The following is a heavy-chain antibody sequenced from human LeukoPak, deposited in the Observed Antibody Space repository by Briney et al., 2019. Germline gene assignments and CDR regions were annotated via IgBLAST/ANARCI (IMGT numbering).Heavy chain of an antibody. CDR3: ARDDYVWGSYDAFDI. CDR2: IKQDGSEK. CDR1: GFTFSSYW. J-gene: IGHJ3*02. V-gene: IGHV3-7*01. Sequence: GGSLRLSCAASGFTFSSYWMSWVRQAPGKGLEWVANIKQDGSEKYYVDSVKGRFTISRDNAKNSLYLQMNSLRAEDTAVYYCARDDYVWGSYDAFDIWGQGTMVTVSS. D-gene: IGHD3-16*01.